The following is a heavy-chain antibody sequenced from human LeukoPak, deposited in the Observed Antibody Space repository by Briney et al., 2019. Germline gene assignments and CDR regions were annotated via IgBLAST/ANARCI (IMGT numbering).Heavy chain of an antibody. J-gene: IGHJ6*03. CDR1: GYTFTSYY. D-gene: IGHD5-12*01. CDR2: MNPNSGAT. V-gene: IGHV1-2*02. CDR3: ATHSPEWRYSGYYNFYYMDV. Sequence: GASVKVSCKASGYTFTSYYMHWVRQAPGQGLEWMGWMNPNSGATNYAQKFQGRVTMTRDTSSSTAYMELSRLTSEDTAVCFCATHSPEWRYSGYYNFYYMDVWGKGTTVTVSS.